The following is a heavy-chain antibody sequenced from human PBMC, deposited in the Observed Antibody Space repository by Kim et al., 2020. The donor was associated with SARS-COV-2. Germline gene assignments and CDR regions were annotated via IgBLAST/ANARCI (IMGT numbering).Heavy chain of an antibody. D-gene: IGHD6-19*01. CDR2: ISPGGDYI. Sequence: GGSLRLSCAASGFSFGTYAMTWVRQAPGKGLEWVSSISPGGDYIYYADSVKGRFTSSRDNSRNSLYLQMNSLRAEDTAVYHCARQGDIKDGASLAVAAAFDYWGQGTLVTVSS. CDR3: ARQGDIKDGASLAVAAAFDY. CDR1: GFSFGTYA. V-gene: IGHV3-23*01. J-gene: IGHJ4*02.